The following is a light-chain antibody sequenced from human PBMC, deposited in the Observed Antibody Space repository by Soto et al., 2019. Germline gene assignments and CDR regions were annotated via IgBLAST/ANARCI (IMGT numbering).Light chain of an antibody. V-gene: IGKV1-5*01. Sequence: DIQMTQSPYTLSASVGDRVTITCRASQTINSWLAWYQQKPGKAPKFLIYDVSSLESGVPSRFSGSGSGTDFTLTISSLQPDDFATSYCQQYNSYPWKFGQGTKVESK. CDR3: QQYNSYPWK. CDR2: DVS. CDR1: QTINSW. J-gene: IGKJ1*01.